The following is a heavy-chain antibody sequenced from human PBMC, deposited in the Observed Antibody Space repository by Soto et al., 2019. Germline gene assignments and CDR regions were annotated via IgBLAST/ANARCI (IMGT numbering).Heavy chain of an antibody. D-gene: IGHD3-16*02. V-gene: IGHV4-4*02. CDR2: IYHSGST. Sequence: LSLTCAVSGGSISSSNWWSWVRQPPGKGLEWIGEIYHSGSTNYNPSLKSRVTISVDKSKNQFSLKLSSVTVADTAVYYCARLEYVWGSYRSIYYFDYWGHGTLATVSS. CDR1: GGSISSSNW. J-gene: IGHJ4*01. CDR3: ARLEYVWGSYRSIYYFDY.